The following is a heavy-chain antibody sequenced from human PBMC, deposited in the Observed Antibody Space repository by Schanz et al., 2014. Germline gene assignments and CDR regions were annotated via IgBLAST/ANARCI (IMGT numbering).Heavy chain of an antibody. D-gene: IGHD1-26*01. CDR2: INPSGGST. J-gene: IGHJ4*02. V-gene: IGHV1-46*01. CDR3: ARDRDQWDGNYLDY. Sequence: QVQLVQSGAEVKKPGASVKVSCRASGYTFTRYYMHWVRQAPEQGLEWMGIINPSGGSTDYAQKFQGRVTMTRDTSTSTVYMELRSLTSDDSAVYYCARDRDQWDGNYLDYWGQGTLVTVSS. CDR1: GYTFTRYY.